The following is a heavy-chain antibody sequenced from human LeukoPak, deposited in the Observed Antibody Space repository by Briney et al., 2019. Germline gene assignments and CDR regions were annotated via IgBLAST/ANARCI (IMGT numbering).Heavy chain of an antibody. CDR3: VKGIRQYAYGTFDY. J-gene: IGHJ4*02. CDR1: GFTFSSSA. Sequence: GRSLRLSCAASGFTFSSSAMHWVRQAPGKGLEYVSAISSSGDSTYYADSLKGRFTISRDNSKNTLYLQMRSLRPEDTAVYYCVKGIRQYAYGTFDYWGQGTLVTVSS. D-gene: IGHD3-10*01. V-gene: IGHV3-64D*09. CDR2: ISSSGDST.